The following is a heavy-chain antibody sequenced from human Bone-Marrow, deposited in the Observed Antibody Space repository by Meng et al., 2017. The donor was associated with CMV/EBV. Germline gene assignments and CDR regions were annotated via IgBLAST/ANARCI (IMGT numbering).Heavy chain of an antibody. D-gene: IGHD5-12*01. CDR3: ARDIVAGYYYYGMDG. V-gene: IGHV3-7*01. J-gene: IGHJ6*02. Sequence: GESLKISCAASGFTFSSYWMSWVRQAPGKGLEWVANIKQDGSEKYYVDSVKGRFTISRDNAKNSLFLQINSLRAEDTAVYFCARDIVAGYYYYGMDGWGQGTTVTVSS. CDR1: GFTFSSYW. CDR2: IKQDGSEK.